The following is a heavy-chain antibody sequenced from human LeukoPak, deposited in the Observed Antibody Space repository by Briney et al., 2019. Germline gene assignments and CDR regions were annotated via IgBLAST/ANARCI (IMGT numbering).Heavy chain of an antibody. J-gene: IGHJ4*02. CDR1: GFTFSSYG. V-gene: IGHV3-23*01. D-gene: IGHD2/OR15-2a*01. CDR2: ISGSGGST. Sequence: GGTLRLSCAASGFTFSSYGMSWVRQAPGKGLEWVSAISGSGGSTYYADSVKGRFTISRDNSKNTLYLQMTSLRVEDTAVYYCAKDQRFALSNYDYWGQGTLVTVSS. CDR3: AKDQRFALSNYDY.